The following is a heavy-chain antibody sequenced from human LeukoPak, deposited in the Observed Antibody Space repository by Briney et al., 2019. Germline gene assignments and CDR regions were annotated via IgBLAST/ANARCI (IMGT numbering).Heavy chain of an antibody. CDR1: GGSISTSSW. CDR2: IYHTGIT. Sequence: SGTLSLTCEVSGGSISTSSWWSWVRQPPEKGLEWIGEIYHTGITNYNPSLESRFTISVDKSKNQFSLKLNSVTAADTAVYYCARDSLHYYSYYMDVWGKGTTVTVSS. CDR3: ARDSLHYYSYYMDV. J-gene: IGHJ6*03. V-gene: IGHV4-4*02.